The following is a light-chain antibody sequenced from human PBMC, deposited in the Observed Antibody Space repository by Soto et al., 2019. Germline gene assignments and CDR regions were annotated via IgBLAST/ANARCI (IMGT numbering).Light chain of an antibody. V-gene: IGKV3-15*01. J-gene: IGKJ1*01. CDR2: GAS. CDR3: QQYNNWPWT. Sequence: IVMTQSAATLSVSPGGRATLSCRASQSISDTLAWYQQKPGQAPRLLIYGASTRAPGFPARFSGSGSGTDFTLTISSLQSEDFAVYYCQQYNNWPWTFGQGTKVDIK. CDR1: QSISDT.